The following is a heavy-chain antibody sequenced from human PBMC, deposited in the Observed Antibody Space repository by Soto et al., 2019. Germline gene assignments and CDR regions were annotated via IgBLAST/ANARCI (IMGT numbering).Heavy chain of an antibody. D-gene: IGHD2-15*01. J-gene: IGHJ6*02. CDR3: VRDCSGGGCYSDYGMDV. V-gene: IGHV4-4*07. CDR1: GDSIRNFY. CDR2: IYSSGST. Sequence: QVQLQESGPGLVKPSETLSLTCTVSGDSIRNFYWSWIRQPAGKGLEWIGRIYSSGSTAYNASLKSRVSMSVDRSNNQFFLRLTSVTAEDTAVYYCVRDCSGGGCYSDYGMDVWGQGTTVTVSS.